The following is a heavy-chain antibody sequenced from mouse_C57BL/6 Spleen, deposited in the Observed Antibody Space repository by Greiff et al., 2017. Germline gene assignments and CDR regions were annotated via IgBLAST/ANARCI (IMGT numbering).Heavy chain of an antibody. CDR1: GYTFTSYW. J-gene: IGHJ2*01. CDR2: IDPSDSYT. CDR3: ARLGSTLDY. D-gene: IGHD1-1*01. V-gene: IGHV1-69*01. Sequence: VQLQQPGAELVMPGASVKLSCKASGYTFTSYWMHWVKQRPGQGLEWIGEIDPSDSYTNYNQKFKGKSTLTVDKSSSTAYMQLSSLTSEDSAVYYCARLGSTLDYWGQGTTLTVSS.